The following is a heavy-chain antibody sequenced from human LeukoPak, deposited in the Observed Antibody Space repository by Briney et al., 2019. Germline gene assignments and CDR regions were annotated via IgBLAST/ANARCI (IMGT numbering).Heavy chain of an antibody. CDR3: AKDPKAAQPSYYFDY. CDR1: GFTFDDYA. J-gene: IGHJ4*02. CDR2: ISWNSGSI. D-gene: IGHD6-25*01. Sequence: GGSLRLSCAASGFTFDDYAMHWVRQAPGKGLEWVSGISWNSGSIGYADSVKGRFTISRDNAKNSLYLQMNSLRAEDTALYYCAKDPKAAQPSYYFDYWGQGTLVTVSS. V-gene: IGHV3-9*01.